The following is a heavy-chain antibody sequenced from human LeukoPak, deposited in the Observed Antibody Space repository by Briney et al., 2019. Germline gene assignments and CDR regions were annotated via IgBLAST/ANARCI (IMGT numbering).Heavy chain of an antibody. CDR2: IKRDGSEK. CDR3: ARWSMVRGVIITHLFDY. J-gene: IGHJ4*02. V-gene: IGHV3-7*03. D-gene: IGHD3-10*01. CDR1: GFTFSSYW. Sequence: GGSLRLSCAASGFTFSSYWMSWVRQAPGKGLEWVANIKRDGSEKYYVDSVKGRFTISRDNAKNSLYLQMNSLRAEDTAVYYCARWSMVRGVIITHLFDYWGQGTLVTVSS.